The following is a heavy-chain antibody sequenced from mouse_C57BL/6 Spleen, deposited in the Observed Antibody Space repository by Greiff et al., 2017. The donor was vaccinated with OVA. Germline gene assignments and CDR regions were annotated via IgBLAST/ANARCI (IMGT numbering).Heavy chain of an antibody. D-gene: IGHD2-3*01. CDR2: ISSGSSTI. J-gene: IGHJ4*01. Sequence: EVQRVESGGGLVKPGGSLKLSCAASGFTFSDYGMHWVRQAPEKGLEWVAYISSGSSTIYYADTVQGRFTIARDNAKNTLFLQMTSLRSEDTAMYYCARPDGYYYAMDYWGQGTSVTVSS. CDR1: GFTFSDYG. CDR3: ARPDGYYYAMDY. V-gene: IGHV5-17*01.